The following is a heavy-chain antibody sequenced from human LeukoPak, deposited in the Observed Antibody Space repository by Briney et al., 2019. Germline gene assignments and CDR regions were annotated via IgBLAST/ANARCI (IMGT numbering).Heavy chain of an antibody. J-gene: IGHJ4*02. D-gene: IGHD3-22*01. CDR3: ARGDTSGYPDK. Sequence: SGTLSLTCAVSGGSISSSKWWSWVCQPPGKGLEWIGEIYDSGNTNYNPSLKSRVTISVDKSKDQFSLQLTSVTAADTAVYYCARGDTSGYPDKWGQGSLVTVSS. V-gene: IGHV4-4*02. CDR1: GGSISSSKW. CDR2: IYDSGNT.